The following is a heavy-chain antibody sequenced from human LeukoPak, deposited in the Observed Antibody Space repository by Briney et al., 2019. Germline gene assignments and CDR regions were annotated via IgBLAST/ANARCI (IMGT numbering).Heavy chain of an antibody. V-gene: IGHV1-8*01. CDR2: MNPNSGNT. J-gene: IGHJ4*02. CDR3: ARVGSYSSYFDY. CDR1: GYTFTNYY. Sequence: GASVKVSCKASGYTFTNYYINWVRQATGQGLEWMGWMNPNSGNTGYAQKFQGRVTMTRDTSISTAYMELSRLRSDDTAVYYCARVGSYSSYFDYWGQGTLVTVSS. D-gene: IGHD1-26*01.